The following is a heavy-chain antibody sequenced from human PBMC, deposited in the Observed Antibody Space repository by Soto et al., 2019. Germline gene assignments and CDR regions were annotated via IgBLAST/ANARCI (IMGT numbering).Heavy chain of an antibody. D-gene: IGHD6-19*01. CDR2: IYHSGST. V-gene: IGHV4-4*02. CDR3: AKTLRSGWYPNTFDY. CDR1: GGSISSSNW. Sequence: QVQLQESGPGLVKPSGTLSLTCAVSGGSISSSNWWSWVRRPPGKGLEWIGEIYHSGSTNYNPSLKSRVTISVDKSKNQVSLKLSSVTAADTAVYYCAKTLRSGWYPNTFDYWGQGTLVTVSS. J-gene: IGHJ4*02.